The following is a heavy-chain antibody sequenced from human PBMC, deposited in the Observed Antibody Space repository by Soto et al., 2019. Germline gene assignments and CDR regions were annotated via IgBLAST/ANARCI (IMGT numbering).Heavy chain of an antibody. CDR3: AGGDDDYNFWGDFDHRPTWFDP. Sequence: VQLQQWGAGLLKPSETLTLTCAVNGGSFGDNYWNWIRQTPEKGLEWIGEIHQSGNSNYNPAFKSRVTLSVDAFKKQVSLKMTSLTAADTGVYYCAGGDDDYNFWGDFDHRPTWFDPWGQGTPVTVSS. J-gene: IGHJ5*02. D-gene: IGHD3-3*01. CDR2: IHQSGNS. V-gene: IGHV4-34*02. CDR1: GGSFGDNY.